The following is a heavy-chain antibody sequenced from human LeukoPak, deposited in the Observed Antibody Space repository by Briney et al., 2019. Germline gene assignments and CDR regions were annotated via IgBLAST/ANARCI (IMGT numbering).Heavy chain of an antibody. J-gene: IGHJ5*02. CDR3: ARDYCGGDCLVGWFDP. CDR2: IYSGGST. CDR1: GFTVSSNY. V-gene: IGHV3-66*01. Sequence: GGSLRLSCAASGFTVSSNYMSWVRQAPGKGLEWVSVIYSGGSTYYADSVKGRFTISRDNSKNTLYLQMNSLRAEDTAVYYCARDYCGGDCLVGWFDPWGQGTLVTVSS. D-gene: IGHD2-21*02.